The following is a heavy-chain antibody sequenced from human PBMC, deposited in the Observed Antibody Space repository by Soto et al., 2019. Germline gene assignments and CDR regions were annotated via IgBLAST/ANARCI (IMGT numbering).Heavy chain of an antibody. CDR2: IGTAGDT. CDR1: GFTFSSYD. D-gene: IGHD6-6*01. Sequence: GSLRLSCAASGFTFSSYDMHWVRQATGKGLEWVSAIGTAGDTYYPGSVKGRFTISRENAKNSLYLQMNSLRAGDTAVYYCARSLSSIAARGLVGWFDPWGQGTLVTVSS. J-gene: IGHJ5*02. V-gene: IGHV3-13*01. CDR3: ARSLSSIAARGLVGWFDP.